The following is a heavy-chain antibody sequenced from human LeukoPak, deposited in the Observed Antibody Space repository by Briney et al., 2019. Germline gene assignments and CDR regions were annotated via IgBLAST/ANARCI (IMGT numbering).Heavy chain of an antibody. CDR3: AMALDY. CDR1: GFTFSNYL. V-gene: IGHV3-23*01. CDR2: ISHSGSSK. J-gene: IGHJ4*02. Sequence: GGSLRLSCVASGFTFSNYLMNWVRQAPGKGLEWVSGISHSGSSKYYADSVKGRFTISRDNSKNTLYLQMDRLRVEDTAVYYCAMALDYWGQGTLVTVSS.